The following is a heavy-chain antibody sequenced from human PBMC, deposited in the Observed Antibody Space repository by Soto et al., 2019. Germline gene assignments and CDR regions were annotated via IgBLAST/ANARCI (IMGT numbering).Heavy chain of an antibody. D-gene: IGHD2-21*02. Sequence: SETLSLTCAVSGGSLSGGYSWAWIRQPPGKGLEWIGYMYHAGGTYYNPSLQSRVTISVDRSLNQFFLNLNSVTAADTAVYYCVRLTANPDYWGQGALVTVS. V-gene: IGHV4-30-2*01. CDR1: GGSLSGGYS. CDR3: VRLTANPDY. J-gene: IGHJ4*02. CDR2: MYHAGGT.